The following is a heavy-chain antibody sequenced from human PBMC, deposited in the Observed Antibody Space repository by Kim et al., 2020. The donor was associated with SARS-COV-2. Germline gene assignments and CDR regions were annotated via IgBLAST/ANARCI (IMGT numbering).Heavy chain of an antibody. J-gene: IGHJ1*01. V-gene: IGHV3-48*02. D-gene: IGHD1-1*01. CDR2: ISSSSTI. CDR1: GFTFSSYS. CDR3: ARDGDSSGNDVQIQH. Sequence: GGSLRLSCAASGFTFSSYSMNWVRQAPGKGLGWVSYISSSSTIYYADSVKGRFTISRDNAKNSLYLQMNSLRDEDTAVYYCARDGDSSGNDVQIQHWGQGTLVTVSS.